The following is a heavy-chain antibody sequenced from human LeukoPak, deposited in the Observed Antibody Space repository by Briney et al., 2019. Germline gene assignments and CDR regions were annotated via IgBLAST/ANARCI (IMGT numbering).Heavy chain of an antibody. CDR1: GFTFSSYA. CDR3: AKDLSATVIDSGYFDY. Sequence: GRSLRLSRVASGFTFSSYAMHWVRQAPGKGLEWVAVISYDGSNKYYADSVKGRFTISRDNSKNTLYLQMNSLRAEDTAVYYCAKDLSATVIDSGYFDYWGQGTLVTVSS. D-gene: IGHD4-17*01. CDR2: ISYDGSNK. J-gene: IGHJ4*02. V-gene: IGHV3-30-3*01.